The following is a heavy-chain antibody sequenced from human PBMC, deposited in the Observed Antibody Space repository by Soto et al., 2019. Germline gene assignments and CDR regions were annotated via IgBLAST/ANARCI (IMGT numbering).Heavy chain of an antibody. Sequence: QVQLQESGPGLVKPSETLSLTCTVSGGSISSYYWSWIRQPPGKGLEWIGYIYYSGSTNYNPSLKSRVTISVDTSKIQFSLKLSSVTAADTAVYYCARVSGYSGYDLAYYFDYWGQGTLVTVSS. CDR2: IYYSGST. D-gene: IGHD5-12*01. CDR1: GGSISSYY. CDR3: ARVSGYSGYDLAYYFDY. V-gene: IGHV4-59*01. J-gene: IGHJ4*02.